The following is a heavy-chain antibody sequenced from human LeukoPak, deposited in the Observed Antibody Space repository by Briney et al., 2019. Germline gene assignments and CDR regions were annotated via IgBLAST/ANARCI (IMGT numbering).Heavy chain of an antibody. CDR2: ISAYNGNT. V-gene: IGHV1-18*01. CDR3: ARDSRNYDFWSGPDY. J-gene: IGHJ4*02. D-gene: IGHD3-3*01. CDR1: GYTFTSYG. Sequence: ASVKVSCKASGYTFTSYGISWVRQAPGQGLEWMGWISAYNGNTNYAQKLQGRVTITTDTSTSTAYMELRSLRSDDTAVYYCARDSRNYDFWSGPDYWGQGTLVTVSS.